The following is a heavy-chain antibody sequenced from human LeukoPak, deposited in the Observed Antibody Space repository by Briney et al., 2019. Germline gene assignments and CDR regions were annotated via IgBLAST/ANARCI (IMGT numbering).Heavy chain of an antibody. V-gene: IGHV3-7*01. D-gene: IGHD2-2*02. Sequence: GGSLRLSCAASGFTFSSYWMSWVRQAPGKGLEWVANIKQDGREKYYVDSVKGRFTISRDNAKNSLYLQMNSLRAEDTAVYYCARERSVVPAAISGEIDYWGQGTLVTVSS. J-gene: IGHJ4*02. CDR1: GFTFSSYW. CDR2: IKQDGREK. CDR3: ARERSVVPAAISGEIDY.